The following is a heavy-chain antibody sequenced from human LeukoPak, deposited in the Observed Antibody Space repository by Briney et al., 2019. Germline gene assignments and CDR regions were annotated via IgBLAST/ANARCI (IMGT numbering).Heavy chain of an antibody. CDR2: IWYDGSNK. V-gene: IGHV3-33*01. D-gene: IGHD6-13*01. Sequence: GRSLRLSCAASGFTFSSYGMHWVRQAPGKGLEWAAVIWYDGSNKYYADSVKGRFTISRDNSKNTLYLQMNSLRAEDTAVYYCARGSSSWYLGFDYWGQGTLVTVSS. J-gene: IGHJ4*02. CDR3: ARGSSSWYLGFDY. CDR1: GFTFSSYG.